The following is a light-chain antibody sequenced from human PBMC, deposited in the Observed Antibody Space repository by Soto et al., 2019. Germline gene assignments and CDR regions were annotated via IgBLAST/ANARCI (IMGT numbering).Light chain of an antibody. Sequence: ETLMTQSPATLSLSPGERATLSCRASLTISDSYLARYQQKAGQAARLVIYGASSRATGIPERFSGSGSGTDFILTIHRLEPADLAVYYCQEFASNFGGGTKV. CDR3: QEFASN. J-gene: IGKJ4*01. CDR2: GAS. V-gene: IGKV3-20*01. CDR1: LTISDSY.